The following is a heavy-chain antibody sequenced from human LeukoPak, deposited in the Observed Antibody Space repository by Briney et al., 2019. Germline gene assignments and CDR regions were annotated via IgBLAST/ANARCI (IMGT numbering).Heavy chain of an antibody. D-gene: IGHD6-19*01. Sequence: GESLKISCKGSGYSFTSYWIAWVRQMAGKGLESMAMIYPGDSDTRYSPSFQGQVTISADKSIGTAYLQWSSLKASDTTIYYCARSGSGQQQWHLSGSFDIWGQGTMVTVSS. CDR3: ARSGSGQQQWHLSGSFDI. CDR1: GYSFTSYW. J-gene: IGHJ3*02. CDR2: IYPGDSDT. V-gene: IGHV5-51*01.